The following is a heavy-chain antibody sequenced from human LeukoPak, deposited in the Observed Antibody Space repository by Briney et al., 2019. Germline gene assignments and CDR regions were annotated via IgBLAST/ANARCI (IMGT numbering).Heavy chain of an antibody. CDR2: IYSDGTT. CDR3: ARVVEQWLNYFDY. J-gene: IGHJ4*02. D-gene: IGHD6-19*01. CDR1: EFAVSTKY. Sequence: GGSLRLSCAASEFAVSTKYMSWVRQAPGKGLEWVSLIYSDGTTSYADSVKGRFTISRDNAKNTLYLQMNSLRAEDTAVYYCARVVEQWLNYFDYWGQGTLVTVSS. V-gene: IGHV3-53*01.